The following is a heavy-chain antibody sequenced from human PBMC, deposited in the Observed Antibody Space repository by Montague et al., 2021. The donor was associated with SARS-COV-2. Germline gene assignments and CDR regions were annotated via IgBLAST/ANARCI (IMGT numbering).Heavy chain of an antibody. CDR3: ARLGDGVVPSPILGVGPYYSYYYMDV. CDR1: GGSFSTYS. CDR2: IHHGGST. J-gene: IGHJ6*03. Sequence: SETLFLTCAVHGGSFSTYSWNWIRQPPGKGLEWIGEIHHGGSTNYNPSLKSRVTISADTSKNQFSLKLTSVAAADTAVYYCARLGDGVVPSPILGVGPYYSYYYMDVWDKGTTVTVSS. D-gene: IGHD3-10*01. V-gene: IGHV4-34*01.